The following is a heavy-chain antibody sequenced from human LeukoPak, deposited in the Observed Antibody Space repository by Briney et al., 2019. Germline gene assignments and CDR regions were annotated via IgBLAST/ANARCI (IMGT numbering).Heavy chain of an antibody. Sequence: SETLSLTCAVYGGSFSDYNWNWVRQPPGKGLEWIGEINHSGATNYNPSLKSRVIISVDTSKNQFSLKVNHVTAADTAVYYCARVRYSDSSVLTRKRSYYFDYWGQGTLVTVSS. V-gene: IGHV4-34*01. CDR2: INHSGAT. CDR1: GGSFSDYN. D-gene: IGHD3-22*01. J-gene: IGHJ4*02. CDR3: ARVRYSDSSVLTRKRSYYFDY.